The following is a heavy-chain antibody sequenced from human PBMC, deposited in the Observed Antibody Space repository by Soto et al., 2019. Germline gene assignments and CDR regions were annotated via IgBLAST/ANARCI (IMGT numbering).Heavy chain of an antibody. D-gene: IGHD3-10*02. CDR2: IYHSGST. CDR3: ASVRGGYYYAMDV. V-gene: IGHV4-4*02. J-gene: IGHJ6*02. Sequence: PSATLSLTCAVSGGSISSSNWWSWVRRPPGKGLEWIGEIYHSGSTNYNPSLKSRVTISVDKSKNQFSLKLSSVTAADTAVYYCASVRGGYYYAMDVWGQGTTVTVSS. CDR1: GGSISSSNW.